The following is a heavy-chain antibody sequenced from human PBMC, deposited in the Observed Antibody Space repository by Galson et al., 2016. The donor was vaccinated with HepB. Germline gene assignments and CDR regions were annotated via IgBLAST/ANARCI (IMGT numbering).Heavy chain of an antibody. CDR3: LVYHLTGGVHWFDP. Sequence: SLRLSCAASGFTFSSYWMHWVRQAPGKGLVWVSRINRDGSSTSYADSVKGRFTISRDNAKNTLHLQMNSLRTEDTAMYYCLVYHLTGGVHWFDPWGQGTLVTVSS. D-gene: IGHD2-8*02. J-gene: IGHJ5*02. CDR2: INRDGSST. CDR1: GFTFSSYW. V-gene: IGHV3-74*01.